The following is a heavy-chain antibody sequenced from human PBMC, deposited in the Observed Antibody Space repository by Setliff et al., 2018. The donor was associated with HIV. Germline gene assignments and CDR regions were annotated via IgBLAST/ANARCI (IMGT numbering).Heavy chain of an antibody. CDR2: ISYSGKT. D-gene: IGHD3-10*01. Sequence: TSETLSLTCTVSGVPTSASTYYWGWIRQPPGKGLDWIGYISYSGKTYYNPSLKSRVTISVDTSKNYFSLKLTSVTAADTAVYYCVRATSPRPMVRGGRLDPWGQGTLVTVSS. CDR1: GVPTSASTYY. CDR3: VRATSPRPMVRGGRLDP. V-gene: IGHV4-39*07. J-gene: IGHJ5*02.